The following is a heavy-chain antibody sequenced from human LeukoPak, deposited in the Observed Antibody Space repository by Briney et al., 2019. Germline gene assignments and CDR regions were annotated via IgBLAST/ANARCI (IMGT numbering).Heavy chain of an antibody. J-gene: IGHJ4*02. Sequence: SGGSLRLSCAASGFTFSSYDMSWVRQAPGKGLEWVSAISGSGGSTYYADSVKGRFTISRDNSKNTLYLQMNSLRAEDTAVYYCAKDLIGRYSKGYFDYWGQGTLVTVSS. D-gene: IGHD5-18*01. CDR3: AKDLIGRYSKGYFDY. CDR1: GFTFSSYD. CDR2: ISGSGGST. V-gene: IGHV3-23*01.